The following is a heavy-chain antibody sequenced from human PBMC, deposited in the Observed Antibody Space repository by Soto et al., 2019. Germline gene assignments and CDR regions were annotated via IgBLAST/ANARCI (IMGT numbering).Heavy chain of an antibody. V-gene: IGHV4-39*01. Sequence: QLQLQESGPGVVKPSETLSLTCTVSGGSISSSSYYWGWVRQPPGKGLEWLASMFYGGNTYYNPSLKSRITISVDASRNQFSLKLASVTATDTAVYFCARLGGYCNGDTCHSQYFDYWGQGSLVTVSS. J-gene: IGHJ4*02. D-gene: IGHD2-15*01. CDR2: MFYGGNT. CDR1: GGSISSSSYY. CDR3: ARLGGYCNGDTCHSQYFDY.